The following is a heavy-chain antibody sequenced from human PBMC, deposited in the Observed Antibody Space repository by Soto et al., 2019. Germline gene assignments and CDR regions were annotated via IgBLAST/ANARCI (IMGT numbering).Heavy chain of an antibody. D-gene: IGHD3-3*01. CDR2: IYYGGST. V-gene: IGHV4-59*01. CDR3: AREMGDFWSGYFKENWFDP. J-gene: IGHJ5*02. Sequence: QVQLQESGPGLVKPSETLSLTCTVSGGSISSYYWSWIRQPPGKGLEWIGYIYYGGSTNYNPSLNSRVTISVHTSKNQFSLKLSSVTAADTAVYYCAREMGDFWSGYFKENWFDPWCQGTLVTVSS. CDR1: GGSISSYY.